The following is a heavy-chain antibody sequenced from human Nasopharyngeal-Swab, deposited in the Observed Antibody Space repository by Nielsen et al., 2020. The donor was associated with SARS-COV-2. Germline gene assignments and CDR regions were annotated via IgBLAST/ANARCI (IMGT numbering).Heavy chain of an antibody. V-gene: IGHV4-34*01. CDR1: GGSFSGYY. J-gene: IGHJ4*02. CDR3: ARGHRSISMIVVVIATAHFYFDS. D-gene: IGHD3-22*01. Sequence: SETLSLTCAVYGGSFSGYYWSWIRQPPGQGLEWIGGINHSGTTSYNPSLKSRVTISSDTSKNQFSLKLSSVTAADTAVYYCARGHRSISMIVVVIATAHFYFDSWGRGTLVTVTS. CDR2: INHSGTT.